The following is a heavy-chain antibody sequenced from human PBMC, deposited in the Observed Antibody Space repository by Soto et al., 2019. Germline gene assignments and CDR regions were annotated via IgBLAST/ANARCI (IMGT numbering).Heavy chain of an antibody. CDR2: IIPILGIA. Sequence: ASVKVSCKASGGTFSSYTISWVRQAPGQGLEWMGRIIPILGIANYAQKFQGRVTITADKSTSTAYMELSSLRSEDTAVYYCAGPEAYGSGSYGFDYWGQGTLVTVSS. J-gene: IGHJ4*02. V-gene: IGHV1-69*02. D-gene: IGHD3-10*01. CDR1: GGTFSSYT. CDR3: AGPEAYGSGSYGFDY.